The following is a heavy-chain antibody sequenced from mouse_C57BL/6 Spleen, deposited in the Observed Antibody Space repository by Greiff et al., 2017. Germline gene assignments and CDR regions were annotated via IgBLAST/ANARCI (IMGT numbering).Heavy chain of an antibody. V-gene: IGHV2-6*01. CDR3: ASEGSSGRFAY. Sequence: VKLMESGPGLVAPSQSLSITCTVSGFSLTSYGVDWVRQSPGKGLEWLGVIWGVGSTNYNSALKSRLSISKDNSKSQVFLKMNSLQTDDTAMYYCASEGSSGRFAYWGQGTLVTVSA. CDR1: GFSLTSYG. CDR2: IWGVGST. D-gene: IGHD3-2*02. J-gene: IGHJ3*01.